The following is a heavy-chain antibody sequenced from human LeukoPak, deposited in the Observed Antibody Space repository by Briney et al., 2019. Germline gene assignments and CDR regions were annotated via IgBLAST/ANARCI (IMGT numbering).Heavy chain of an antibody. Sequence: GRSLRLSCAASGFPFSDYGMYWVRQVPGKGLEWVAFIRYDGSNKYYADSVKGRFTISRDNSKNTLYLQMNSLRAEDTAVYYCAKEPVEMATNRGDYWGQGTLVTVSS. J-gene: IGHJ4*02. CDR3: AKEPVEMATNRGDY. D-gene: IGHD5-24*01. CDR2: IRYDGSNK. V-gene: IGHV3-30*02. CDR1: GFPFSDYG.